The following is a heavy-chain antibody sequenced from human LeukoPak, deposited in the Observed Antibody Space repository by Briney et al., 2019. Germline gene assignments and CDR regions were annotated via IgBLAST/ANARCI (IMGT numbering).Heavy chain of an antibody. J-gene: IGHJ6*02. CDR3: ARGGVRPGYSGYEDPDYYYYGMDV. CDR1: GYTFTGYG. CDR2: ISAYNGNT. Sequence: ASVKVSCKASGYTFTGYGISWARQAPGQGLEWMGWISAYNGNTNYAQKLQGRVTMTTDTSTSTAYMELRSLRSDDTAVYYCARGGVRPGYSGYEDPDYYYYGMDVWGQGTTVTVSS. V-gene: IGHV1-18*01. D-gene: IGHD5-12*01.